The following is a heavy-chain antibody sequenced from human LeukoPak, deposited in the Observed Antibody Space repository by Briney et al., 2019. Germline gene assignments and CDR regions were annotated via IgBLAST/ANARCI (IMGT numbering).Heavy chain of an antibody. CDR1: GFTFSSYG. Sequence: PGGSLRLSCAASGFTFSSYGMHWVRQAPGKGLEWLAFIRYDGSNEYYADSVKGRFTISRDNSKNTLYLQMNSLRAEDTAVYYCAKDAATYSSSSPFDYWGQGTLVTVSS. CDR2: IRYDGSNE. D-gene: IGHD6-6*01. CDR3: AKDAATYSSSSPFDY. V-gene: IGHV3-30*02. J-gene: IGHJ4*02.